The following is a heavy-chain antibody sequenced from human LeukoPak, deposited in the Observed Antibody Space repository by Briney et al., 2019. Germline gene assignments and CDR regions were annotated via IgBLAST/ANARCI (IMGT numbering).Heavy chain of an antibody. CDR1: GFTFSNYW. J-gene: IGHJ4*02. Sequence: PGGSLRLSCAASGFTFSNYWMNWVRQVPGKGLMWVSRMSGDGSSTNYADSVKGRFTISRDNSKNTLYLQMNSLRAEDTAVYYCAKDPRAYYYGSGNPTGPDYWGQGTLVTVSS. D-gene: IGHD3-10*01. CDR2: MSGDGSST. CDR3: AKDPRAYYYGSGNPTGPDY. V-gene: IGHV3-74*01.